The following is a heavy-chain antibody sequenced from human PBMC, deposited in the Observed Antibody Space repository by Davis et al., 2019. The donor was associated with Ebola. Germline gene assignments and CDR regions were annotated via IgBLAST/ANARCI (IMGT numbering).Heavy chain of an antibody. CDR3: ARLRVLRPVFDI. CDR1: GGSISSYY. D-gene: IGHD3-3*01. CDR2: IYYSGST. J-gene: IGHJ3*02. Sequence: MPSETLSLTCTVSGGSISSYYWSWIRQPPGKGLEWIGYIYYSGSTNYNPSLKRRVTISVDTSKNQFSLKLSSVTAADTAVYYCARLRVLRPVFDIWGQGTMVTVSS. V-gene: IGHV4-59*12.